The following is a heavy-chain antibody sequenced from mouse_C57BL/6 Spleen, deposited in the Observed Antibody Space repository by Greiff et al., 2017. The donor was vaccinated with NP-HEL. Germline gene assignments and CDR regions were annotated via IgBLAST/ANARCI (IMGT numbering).Heavy chain of an antibody. Sequence: QVQLKQSGPELVKPGASVKISCKASGYAFSSSWMNWVKQRPGKGLEWIGRIYPGDGDTNYNGKFKGKATLTADKSSSTAYMQLSSLTSEDSAVYFCARWDWADYFDYWGQGTTLTVSS. V-gene: IGHV1-82*01. D-gene: IGHD4-1*01. CDR1: GYAFSSSW. CDR2: IYPGDGDT. CDR3: ARWDWADYFDY. J-gene: IGHJ2*01.